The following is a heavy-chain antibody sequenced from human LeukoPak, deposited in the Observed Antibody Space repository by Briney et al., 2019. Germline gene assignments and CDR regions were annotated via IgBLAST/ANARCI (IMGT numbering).Heavy chain of an antibody. CDR3: ARSLVAGQWDDAFHI. Sequence: KPSETLSFTCTVSGRSISSSSYYWGWIRQPPGKGLEWIGSLYYSGSTNYNPSLKSRVTILVDTSKNQFSLKLTSVTAADTAVYYCARSLVAGQWDDAFHIWGQGTMVIVSS. CDR2: LYYSGST. J-gene: IGHJ3*02. V-gene: IGHV4-39*07. CDR1: GRSISSSSYY. D-gene: IGHD6-19*01.